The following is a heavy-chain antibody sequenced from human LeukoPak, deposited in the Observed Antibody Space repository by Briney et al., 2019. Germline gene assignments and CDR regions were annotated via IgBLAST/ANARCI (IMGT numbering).Heavy chain of an antibody. CDR3: ARPLMTTVTSGAFDI. D-gene: IGHD4-17*01. V-gene: IGHV4-4*02. Sequence: KSSETLSLTCAVSGGSISSSNWWSWVRQPPGKGLEWIGEIYRSGSTNYNPSLKSRVTISVDKSKNQFSLKLSSVTAADTAVYYCARPLMTTVTSGAFDIWGQGTMVTVSS. CDR1: GGSISSSNW. CDR2: IYRSGST. J-gene: IGHJ3*02.